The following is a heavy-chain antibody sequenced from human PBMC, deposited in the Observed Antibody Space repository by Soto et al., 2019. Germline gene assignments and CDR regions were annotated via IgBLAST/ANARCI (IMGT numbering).Heavy chain of an antibody. Sequence: QVQLEESGGGVVKPGRSLILSCAASGYTFSSYAMHWVRQAPGKGLEWVAVISYDGSNKYYAGSVNGRFTISRDNSKNTLYLQMNSLRAEDTAVYYCERDVSRFGELVDWFDPWGQGTLVTVS. CDR3: ERDVSRFGELVDWFDP. V-gene: IGHV3-30-3*01. CDR2: ISYDGSNK. D-gene: IGHD3-10*01. J-gene: IGHJ5*02. CDR1: GYTFSSYA.